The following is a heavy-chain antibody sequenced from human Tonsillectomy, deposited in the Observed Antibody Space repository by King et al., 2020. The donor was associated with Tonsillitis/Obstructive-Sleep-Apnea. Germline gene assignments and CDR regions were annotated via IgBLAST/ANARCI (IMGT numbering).Heavy chain of an antibody. CDR3: TTRYSGGYSVDY. D-gene: IGHD1-26*01. CDR2: IRSKAYGGTT. CDR1: GFTFGDYA. J-gene: IGHJ4*02. Sequence: EVQLVESGGGLVQPGRSLRLSCTASGFTFGDYAMSWVRQAPGKGLEWVGFIRSKAYGGTTEYAASVKGRFTISRDDSKSIAYLQMNSLKTEDTAVYYCTTRYSGGYSVDYWGQGTLVTVSS. V-gene: IGHV3-49*04.